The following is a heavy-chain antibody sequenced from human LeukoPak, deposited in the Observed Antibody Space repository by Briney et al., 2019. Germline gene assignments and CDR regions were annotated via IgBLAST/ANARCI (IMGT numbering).Heavy chain of an antibody. CDR2: IKQDGSEK. CDR1: GFTFSSYW. D-gene: IGHD3-3*01. Sequence: GGSLRLSCAASGFTFSSYWMSWVRQAPGKGLEWVANIKQDGSEKYYVDSVKGRFTISRDNAKNSLYLQMNSLRAEDTAVYYCARATAYYDFWSGYYPFFDYWGQGTLVTVSS. V-gene: IGHV3-7*01. CDR3: ARATAYYDFWSGYYPFFDY. J-gene: IGHJ4*02.